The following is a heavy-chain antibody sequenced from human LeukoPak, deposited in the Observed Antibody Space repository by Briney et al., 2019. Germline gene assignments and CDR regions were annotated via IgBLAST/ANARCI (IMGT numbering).Heavy chain of an antibody. Sequence: SETLSLTCAVYGGSFSGYYWSWIRQPPGKGLEWIGEINHSGSTNYNPSLKSRVTISVDTSKNQFSLKLSSVTAADTAVYYCARDGRYCSSTSCYENWFDPWGQGTLVTVSS. CDR3: ARDGRYCSSTSCYENWFDP. CDR1: GGSFSGYY. J-gene: IGHJ5*02. V-gene: IGHV4-34*01. D-gene: IGHD2-2*01. CDR2: INHSGST.